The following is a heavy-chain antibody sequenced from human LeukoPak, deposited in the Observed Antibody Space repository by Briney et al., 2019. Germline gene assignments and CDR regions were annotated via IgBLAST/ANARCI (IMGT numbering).Heavy chain of an antibody. J-gene: IGHJ5*02. V-gene: IGHV4-61*01. D-gene: IGHD1-26*01. CDR3: ARDLGSVTWSNWFDP. CDR2: IYYSGST. Sequence: SETLSLTCTVSGGSVSSGIYYWTWIRQPPGKGLEWFVYIYYSGSTNYNPSLKSRVTISVDTSKNQFSLQLSSLTPEDTAVYYCARDLGSVTWSNWFDPWGQGTLVTVSS. CDR1: GGSVSSGIYY.